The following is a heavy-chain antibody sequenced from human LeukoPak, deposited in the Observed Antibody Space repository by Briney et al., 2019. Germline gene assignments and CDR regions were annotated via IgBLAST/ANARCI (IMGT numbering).Heavy chain of an antibody. CDR1: GGSISSYY. Sequence: SETLSLTCTVSGGSISSYYWSWIRQPAGKGLEWIGRIYTSGSTNYNPSHKSRVTMSVDTSKNQFSLKLSSVTAADTAVYYCARGLFDSSGYYDFDYWGQGTLVTVSS. CDR2: IYTSGST. V-gene: IGHV4-4*07. CDR3: ARGLFDSSGYYDFDY. J-gene: IGHJ4*02. D-gene: IGHD3-22*01.